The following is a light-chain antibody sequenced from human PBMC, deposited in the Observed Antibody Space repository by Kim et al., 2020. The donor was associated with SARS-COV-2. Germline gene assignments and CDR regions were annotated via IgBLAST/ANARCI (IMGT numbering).Light chain of an antibody. CDR1: KLGEKY. CDR2: QDF. V-gene: IGLV3-1*01. J-gene: IGLJ2*01. CDR3: QAWDSGTVV. Sequence: SYELPQPPSVSVSPGQTVTLTCSGEKLGEKYSCWYQQKSGQSPILLIYQDFKRPSGIPERFSGSNFGNTATLTISGTQTVDEADYYCQAWDSGTVVFGGGTKLTVL.